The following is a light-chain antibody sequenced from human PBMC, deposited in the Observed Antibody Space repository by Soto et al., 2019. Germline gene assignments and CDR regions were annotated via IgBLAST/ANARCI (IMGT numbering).Light chain of an antibody. CDR1: QSISRY. CDR2: VAS. J-gene: IGKJ5*01. V-gene: IGKV1-39*01. CDR3: QQSYGTPIT. Sequence: DIQMTQTPSSLSASVGDRVTITCRASQSISRYLNWYQQKPGKXHNXXIYVASSLQSEVPSRFSGSGSGTDLTLTITSLQPEDFATYYCQQSYGTPITFGQGTRLEIK.